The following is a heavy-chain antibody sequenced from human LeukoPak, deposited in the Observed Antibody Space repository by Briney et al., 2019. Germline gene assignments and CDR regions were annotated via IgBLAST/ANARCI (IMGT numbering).Heavy chain of an antibody. CDR2: ISSSSSTI. CDR3: ARPPTVKTPDFDH. V-gene: IGHV3-48*04. J-gene: IGHJ4*02. Sequence: PGGSLRLSCAASGFTFSSYAMSWVRQAPGKGLEWVSYISSSSSTIYYADSVKGRFTISRDNAKNSLYLQMNSLRADDTAVYYCARPPTVKTPDFDHWGQGTLVIVSS. CDR1: GFTFSSYA. D-gene: IGHD4-11*01.